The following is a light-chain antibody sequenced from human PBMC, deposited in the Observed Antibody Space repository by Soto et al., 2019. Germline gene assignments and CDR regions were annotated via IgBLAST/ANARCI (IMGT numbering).Light chain of an antibody. CDR1: QSISSSY. CDR2: GVS. CDR3: QLHGDSPPGYT. V-gene: IGKV3-20*01. Sequence: IVLTQSPGTLSLSPGERATLSCRASQSISSSYLAWYQQKPGQAPRLLIYGVSNRATGIPDRFSGSGSGTDFTLTISRLEPEDFAVYYCQLHGDSPPGYTFGQGTKLEIK. J-gene: IGKJ2*01.